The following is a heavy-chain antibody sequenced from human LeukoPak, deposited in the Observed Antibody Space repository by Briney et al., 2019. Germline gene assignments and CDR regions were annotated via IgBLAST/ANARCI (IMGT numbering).Heavy chain of an antibody. CDR3: ARVPGIAAAGFDY. V-gene: IGHV1-69*04. Sequence: SAKVSCKASGGTFSSYAISWVRQAPGQGLEWMGRIIPILGIANYAQKFQGRVTITADKSTSTAYMELSGLRSEDTAVYYCARVPGIAAAGFDYWGQGTLVTVSS. CDR2: IIPILGIA. J-gene: IGHJ4*02. D-gene: IGHD6-13*01. CDR1: GGTFSSYA.